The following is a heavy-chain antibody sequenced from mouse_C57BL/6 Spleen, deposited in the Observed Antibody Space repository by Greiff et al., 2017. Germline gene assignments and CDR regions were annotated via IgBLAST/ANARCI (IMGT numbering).Heavy chain of an antibody. CDR3: AKSGGYYFDY. Sequence: QVQLKEPGAELVKPGASVKMSCKASGYTFTSYWITWVKQRPGQGLEWIGDIYPGSGSTNYNEKFKSKATLTVDTSSSTAYMQLSSLTSEDSAVYYCAKSGGYYFDYWGQGTTLTVSS. J-gene: IGHJ2*01. CDR1: GYTFTSYW. V-gene: IGHV1-55*01. CDR2: IYPGSGST.